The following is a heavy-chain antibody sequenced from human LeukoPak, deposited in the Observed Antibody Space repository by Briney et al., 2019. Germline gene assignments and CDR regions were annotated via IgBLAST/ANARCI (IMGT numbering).Heavy chain of an antibody. V-gene: IGHV7-4-1*02. CDR2: INTNTGNP. Sequence: RGASVKVSCKASGYTFISYVMTWVRQAPGQGLEWMGWINTNTGNPTYAQGFTGRFVFSLDTSVSTAYLQISSLKAEDTAVYYCARAHSYSTSSLPGYWGQGTLVTVSS. CDR1: GYTFISYV. J-gene: IGHJ4*02. D-gene: IGHD6-6*01. CDR3: ARAHSYSTSSLPGY.